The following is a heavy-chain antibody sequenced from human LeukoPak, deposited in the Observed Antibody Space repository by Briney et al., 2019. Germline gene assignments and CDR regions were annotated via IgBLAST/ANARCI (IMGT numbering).Heavy chain of an antibody. V-gene: IGHV1-8*01. CDR1: GYNFTSYD. CDR3: ARGWRGIAAFYYYYYMDV. D-gene: IGHD3-3*01. J-gene: IGHJ6*03. CDR2: MNPNSGNT. Sequence: ASVKVSCKASGYNFTSYDINWVRQATGQGLEWMGWMNPNSGNTGYAQKFQGRVTMTRNTSISTAYMELSSLRSEDTAVYYCARGWRGIAAFYYYYYMDVWGKGTTVTVSS.